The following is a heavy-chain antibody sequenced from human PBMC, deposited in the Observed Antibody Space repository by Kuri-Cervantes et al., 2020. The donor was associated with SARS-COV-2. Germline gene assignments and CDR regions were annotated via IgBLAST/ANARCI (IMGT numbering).Heavy chain of an antibody. CDR1: GFTFSSYA. J-gene: IGHJ4*02. Sequence: GESLKISCAASGFTFSSYAMHRVRQAPGKRLEWVAVISYDGSNKYYADSVKGRFTISRDNSKNTLYLQMNSLRAEDTALYHCARGGNYYGSGSYLSPFDYWGQGTLVTVSS. D-gene: IGHD3-10*01. CDR3: ARGGNYYGSGSYLSPFDY. CDR2: ISYDGSNK. V-gene: IGHV3-30-3*01.